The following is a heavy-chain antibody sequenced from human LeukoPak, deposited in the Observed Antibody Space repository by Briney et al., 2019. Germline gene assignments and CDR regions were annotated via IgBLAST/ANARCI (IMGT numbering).Heavy chain of an antibody. V-gene: IGHV1-46*01. D-gene: IGHD5-18*01. CDR3: AREEGTAMVRI. CDR2: INPSGGST. J-gene: IGHJ4*02. Sequence: ASVKVSCKASGYTFTSYYMHWVRQAPAQGLEWMGIINPSGGSTSYAQKFQGRVTMTRDTSTSTVYMELSSLRTEDTAVYYCAREEGTAMVRIWGQGTLVTVSS. CDR1: GYTFTSYY.